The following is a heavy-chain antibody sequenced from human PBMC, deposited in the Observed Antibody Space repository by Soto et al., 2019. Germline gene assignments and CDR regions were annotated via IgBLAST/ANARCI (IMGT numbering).Heavy chain of an antibody. D-gene: IGHD2-2*01. CDR1: GLPFSGSP. V-gene: IGHV3-73*02. J-gene: IGHJ6*02. CDR2: IRSKANTYAT. CDR3: TRPGFGDFVDPYDYGIDV. Sequence: EVQLVESGGDLVQPGGSLKLSCAASGLPFSGSPIHWVRQASGKGLEWVGRIRSKANTYATAYATSVKGRFTISRDDSKNTTYLQMNSLKTEDMAVYFCTRPGFGDFVDPYDYGIDVWGQGTTVTVSS.